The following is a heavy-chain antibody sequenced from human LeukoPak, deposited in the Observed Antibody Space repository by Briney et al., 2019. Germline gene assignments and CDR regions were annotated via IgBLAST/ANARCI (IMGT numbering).Heavy chain of an antibody. CDR2: VSSAGST. CDR1: GGSIRSSY. CDR3: ARLVQAGTGYFDY. Sequence: PSETLSLTCSVSGGSIRSSYWNWIRQPAGKGLEWVGRVSSAGSTNYNPSLKSRLTVSVDTSKNQFSLKLSSVTAADTAVYYCARLVQAGTGYFDYWGQGTLVTVSS. J-gene: IGHJ4*02. V-gene: IGHV4-4*07. D-gene: IGHD6-19*01.